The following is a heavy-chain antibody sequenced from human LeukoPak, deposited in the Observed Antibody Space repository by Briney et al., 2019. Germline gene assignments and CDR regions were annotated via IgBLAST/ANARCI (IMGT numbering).Heavy chain of an antibody. CDR3: ARDRQYCSSTSCYRGFDY. D-gene: IGHD2-2*01. V-gene: IGHV3-7*01. Sequence: GGSLRLSCVASGFTLSSYWMSWVRQAPGKGLEWVANIKQDGSEKYYVDSVKGRFTISRDNAKNSLYLQMNSLRAEDTAVYYCARDRQYCSSTSCYRGFDYWGQGTLVTVSS. CDR1: GFTLSSYW. J-gene: IGHJ4*02. CDR2: IKQDGSEK.